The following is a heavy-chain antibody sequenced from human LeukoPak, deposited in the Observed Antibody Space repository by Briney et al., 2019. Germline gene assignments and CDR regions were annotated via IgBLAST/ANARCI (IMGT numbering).Heavy chain of an antibody. CDR3: ARTYGSGRTDFDY. Sequence: SETLSLTCTVSGGSISPYYWNWIRQPPGKGLEWIANIFQTAYTTYNPSLKSRATISGDTSKNQFALRLTSVTAADTAVYYCARTYGSGRTDFDYWGQGILVTVSS. CDR1: GGSISPYY. D-gene: IGHD3-10*01. J-gene: IGHJ4*02. CDR2: IFQTAYT. V-gene: IGHV4-4*09.